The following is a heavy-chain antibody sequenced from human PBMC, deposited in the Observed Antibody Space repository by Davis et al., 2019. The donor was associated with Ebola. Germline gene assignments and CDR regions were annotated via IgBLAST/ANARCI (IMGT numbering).Heavy chain of an antibody. CDR3: ASLRRTITGMDDGFDI. CDR1: GYTFSKSW. D-gene: IGHD2-8*02. CDR2: IYTGDSDT. J-gene: IGHJ3*02. V-gene: IGHV5-51*01. Sequence: GESLKISCKGSGYTFSKSWIVWVRQMSGKGLEWMGIIYTGDSDTRYSPSFRGQVTMSADKSIKTAFLQWSSLKASDTAMYYCASLRRTITGMDDGFDIWGQGTMVTVSS.